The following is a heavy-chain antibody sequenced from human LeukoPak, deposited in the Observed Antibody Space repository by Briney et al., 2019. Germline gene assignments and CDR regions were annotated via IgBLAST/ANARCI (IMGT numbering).Heavy chain of an antibody. Sequence: SETLSLTCAVYGGSFSGYYWSWIRQPPGKGLEWIGEINHSGSTNYTPSLKSRVTISVDTSKNQFSLKLSSVTAADTAVYYCARSGSGSYHNYGMDVWGQGTTVTVSS. CDR3: ARSGSGSYHNYGMDV. CDR2: INHSGST. D-gene: IGHD3-10*01. J-gene: IGHJ6*02. CDR1: GGSFSGYY. V-gene: IGHV4-34*01.